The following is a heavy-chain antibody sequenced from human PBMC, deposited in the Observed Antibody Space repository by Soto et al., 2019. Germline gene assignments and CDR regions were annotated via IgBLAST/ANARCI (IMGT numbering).Heavy chain of an antibody. V-gene: IGHV3-7*01. J-gene: IGHJ4*02. CDR2: IKQDGSET. CDR3: ARDRGYCTGGTCYSVLDY. CDR1: GFTFSTSW. D-gene: IGHD2-15*01. Sequence: EVQLVESGGGLVQPGGSLRLSCAASGFTFSTSWMNWVRQAPGKGLEWVANIKQDGSETHYVDSANGRFTISRDNDKNSLYLQMNSLRAEDTAVYYCARDRGYCTGGTCYSVLDYWGQGVLVTVSS.